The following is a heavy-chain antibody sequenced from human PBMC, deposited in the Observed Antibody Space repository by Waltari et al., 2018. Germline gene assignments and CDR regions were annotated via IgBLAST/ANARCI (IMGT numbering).Heavy chain of an antibody. CDR3: AVHCSSTSCQGGEVDAFDI. CDR1: GGTFSSYA. V-gene: IGHV1-69*13. D-gene: IGHD2-2*01. CDR2: IIPIFGTA. J-gene: IGHJ3*02. Sequence: QVQLVQSGAEVKKPGSSVKVSCKASGGTFSSYALSWVRQAPGQGLEWMGGIIPIFGTANYAQKCQGRVTITADESTSTADMELSSLRSEDTVVYYGAVHCSSTSCQGGEVDAFDIWGQGTMVTVSS.